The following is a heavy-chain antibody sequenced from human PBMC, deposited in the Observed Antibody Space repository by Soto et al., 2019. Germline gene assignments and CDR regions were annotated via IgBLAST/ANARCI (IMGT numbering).Heavy chain of an antibody. CDR3: AREYQEDYYYGMDV. V-gene: IGHV7-4-1*01. J-gene: IGHJ6*02. Sequence: ASVKVSCKASGYTFTGYYMHWVRQAPGQGLEWMGWINTNTGNPTYAQGFTGRFVFSLDTSVSTAYLQICSLKAEDTAVYYCAREYQEDYYYGMDVWGQGTTVTVSS. CDR1: GYTFTGYY. CDR2: INTNTGNP.